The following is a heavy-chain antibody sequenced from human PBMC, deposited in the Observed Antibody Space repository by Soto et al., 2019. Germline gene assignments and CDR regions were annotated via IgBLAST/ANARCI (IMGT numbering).Heavy chain of an antibody. CDR1: GGAVSIGSYY. CDR3: ARTIVVVPVATDGNKENWYDP. CDR2: IYYSGST. J-gene: IGHJ5*02. D-gene: IGHD2-2*01. V-gene: IGHV4-61*01. Sequence: PSETPTLTRTVYGGAVSIGSYYWSWSGQPPGKGLEWIGYIYYSGSTNYNPSLKSRVTISVDTSKNQFSLKLSSVTAADTAVYYCARTIVVVPVATDGNKENWYDPWRQGTRVTVSS.